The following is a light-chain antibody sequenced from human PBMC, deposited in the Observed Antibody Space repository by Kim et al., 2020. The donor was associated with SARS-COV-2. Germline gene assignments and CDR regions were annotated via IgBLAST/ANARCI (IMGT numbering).Light chain of an antibody. CDR3: QQRSNWPPRYT. CDR1: QSVSSY. Sequence: SPGERATLSCRASQSVSSYLAWYQRKPGQAPRLLIYDASNRATGIPARFSGSGSGTDFTLTISSLEPEDFAVYYCQQRSNWPPRYTFGQGTKLEI. J-gene: IGKJ2*01. CDR2: DAS. V-gene: IGKV3-11*01.